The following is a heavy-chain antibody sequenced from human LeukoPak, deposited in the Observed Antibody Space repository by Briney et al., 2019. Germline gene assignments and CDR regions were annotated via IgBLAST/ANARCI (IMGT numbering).Heavy chain of an antibody. CDR2: IYTSGST. CDR1: GGSISSGSYY. CDR3: ARVSNGKKKSIAAAGTPYWFDP. Sequence: SETLSLTCTVSGGSISSGSYYWSWIRQPAGKGLEWIGRIYTSGSTNYNPSLKSRVTISVDTSKNQFSLKLSSVTAADTAVYYCARVSNGKKKSIAAAGTPYWFDPWGQGTLVTVSS. V-gene: IGHV4-61*02. J-gene: IGHJ5*02. D-gene: IGHD6-13*01.